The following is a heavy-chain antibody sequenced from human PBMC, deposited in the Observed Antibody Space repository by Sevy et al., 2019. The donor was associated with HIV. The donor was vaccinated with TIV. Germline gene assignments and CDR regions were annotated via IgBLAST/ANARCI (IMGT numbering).Heavy chain of an antibody. J-gene: IGHJ6*02. Sequence: ASVKVSCKASGYTFTSYGISWVRQAPGQGLEWMGWISAYNGNTNYAQKLQGRVTMTTDTSTSTAYMELRSLRSDDTAVYYCAREGRGGYCSGGSCYSGRYYYYGMDVWGQGTTVTVSS. CDR2: ISAYNGNT. CDR1: GYTFTSYG. V-gene: IGHV1-18*01. CDR3: AREGRGGYCSGGSCYSGRYYYYGMDV. D-gene: IGHD2-15*01.